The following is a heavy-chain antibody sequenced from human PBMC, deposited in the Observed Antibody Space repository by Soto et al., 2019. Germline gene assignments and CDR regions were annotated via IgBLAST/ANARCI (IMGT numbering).Heavy chain of an antibody. Sequence: GESLKISCKGSGYSFTSYWISWVRQMPGKGLEWMGRIDPSDSYTNYSPSFQGHVTISADKSISTAYLQWSSLKASDTAMYYCARHARREAAAGTGYYYYYGMDVWGQGTTGTVS. V-gene: IGHV5-10-1*01. CDR2: IDPSDSYT. CDR3: ARHARREAAAGTGYYYYYGMDV. CDR1: GYSFTSYW. J-gene: IGHJ6*02. D-gene: IGHD6-13*01.